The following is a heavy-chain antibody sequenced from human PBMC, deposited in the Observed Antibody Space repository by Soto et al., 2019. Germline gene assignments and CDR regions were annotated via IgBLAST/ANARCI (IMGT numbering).Heavy chain of an antibody. CDR3: ARVQDGSEYYGMDV. J-gene: IGHJ6*02. V-gene: IGHV4-30-4*01. CDR1: GGSISSGDYY. D-gene: IGHD3-10*01. CDR2: IYYSGST. Sequence: KTSETLSLTCTVSGGSISSGDYYWSWIRQPPGKGLEWIGYIYYSGSTYYNPSLKSRVTISVDTSKNQFSLKLSSVTAADTAVYYCARVQDGSEYYGMDVWGQGTTVTVSS.